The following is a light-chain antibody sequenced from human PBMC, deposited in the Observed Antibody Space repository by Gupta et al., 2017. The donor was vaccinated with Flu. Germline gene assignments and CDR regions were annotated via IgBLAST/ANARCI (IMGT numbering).Light chain of an antibody. CDR1: GGSIASYY. CDR3: QSYDSTTYV. Sequence: NFMLTQPHSVSESPGKTITIYCTHSGGSIASYYVQWYQQRPGSVPTTVIYEHKKRPPGVPDRFSGAIHISSNSASLTISGLKTEDEADYYCQSYDSTTYVFGTGTKVTVL. J-gene: IGLJ1*01. CDR2: EHK. V-gene: IGLV6-57*03.